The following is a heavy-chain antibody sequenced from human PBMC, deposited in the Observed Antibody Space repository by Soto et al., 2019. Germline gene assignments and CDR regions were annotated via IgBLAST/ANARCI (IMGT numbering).Heavy chain of an antibody. CDR2: IIPLFGST. CDR3: ARGSALAAAS. Sequence: QVQLVQSGAVVKKPGSSLKVSCRTSGGTFTSFTVSWVRQAPGQALEWMGGIIPLFGSTNYAHKFQGRLTITADRSTDTACLDLPSLRSDGTAVYYCARGSALAAASWGQGTLVTVS. CDR1: GGTFTSFT. V-gene: IGHV1-69*06. J-gene: IGHJ5*02. D-gene: IGHD5-18*01.